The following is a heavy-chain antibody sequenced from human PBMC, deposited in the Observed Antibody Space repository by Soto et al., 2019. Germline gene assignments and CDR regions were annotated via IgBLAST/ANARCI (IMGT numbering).Heavy chain of an antibody. CDR1: GDSYSIPTYS. Sequence: SETLSLTCNMSGDSYSIPTYSWSWIRQPPGKALQWIGFIYQSGVTSYNPSLASRVSISLDRSNNQCSLKLKSVTAADTAMYFCAGMPYTSGLRFDPWGPGTLVTVSS. J-gene: IGHJ5*02. CDR2: IYQSGVT. CDR3: AGMPYTSGLRFDP. V-gene: IGHV4-30-2*01. D-gene: IGHD6-19*01.